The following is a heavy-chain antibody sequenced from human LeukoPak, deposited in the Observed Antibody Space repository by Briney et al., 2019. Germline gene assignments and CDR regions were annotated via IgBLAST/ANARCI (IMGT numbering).Heavy chain of an antibody. CDR2: IYYSGST. CDR3: ARVRGARMTTVTN. CDR1: GGSVSSGSYY. V-gene: IGHV4-61*01. Sequence: PSETLSLTCTVSGGSVSSGSYYWSWIRQPPGKGLEWIGYIYYSGSTNYNPSLKGRVTISVDTSKNQFSLKLSSVTAADTAVYYCARVRGARMTTVTNWGQGTLVTVSS. D-gene: IGHD4-17*01. J-gene: IGHJ4*02.